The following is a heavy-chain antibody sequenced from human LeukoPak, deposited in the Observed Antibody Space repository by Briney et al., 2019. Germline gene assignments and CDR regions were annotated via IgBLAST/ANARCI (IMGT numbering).Heavy chain of an antibody. V-gene: IGHV3-23*01. J-gene: IGHJ4*02. D-gene: IGHD3-22*01. CDR3: AKVSYDSSGYSFDY. CDR1: GFTFSSNA. CDR2: ISGSGGST. Sequence: GGSLRLSCSASGFTFSSNAMHWVRQAPGKGLEWVSAISGSGGSTYYADSVKGRFTISRDNSKNTLYLQMNSLRAEDTAVYYCAKVSYDSSGYSFDYWGQGTLVTVSS.